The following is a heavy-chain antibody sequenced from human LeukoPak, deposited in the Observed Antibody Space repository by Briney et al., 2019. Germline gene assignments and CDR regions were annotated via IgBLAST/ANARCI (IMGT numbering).Heavy chain of an antibody. D-gene: IGHD2/OR15-2a*01. CDR3: ARARTIVDAFDI. J-gene: IGHJ3*02. CDR2: IIPILGIV. CDR1: GDTFSTSA. V-gene: IGHV1-69*04. Sequence: ASVKVSCKASGDTFSTSAISWVRQAPGQGLEWMGRIIPILGIVDYTQEFQGRVTITADKSTTTVYMELSSLRSEDTAVYYYARARTIVDAFDIWGQGTMVTVSS.